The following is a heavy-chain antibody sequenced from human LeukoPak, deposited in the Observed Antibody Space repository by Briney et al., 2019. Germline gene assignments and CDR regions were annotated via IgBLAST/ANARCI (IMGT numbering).Heavy chain of an antibody. V-gene: IGHV3-53*04. CDR1: GFTASSNY. J-gene: IGHJ3*02. CDR3: AREVGGSAFDI. CDR2: IYSGGST. D-gene: IGHD3-16*01. Sequence: GGSLRLSCEASGFTASSNYMSWVRQAPGKGLEWVSIIYSGGSTYYADSVKGRFTISRHNSKNTLYLQMNSLRAEDTAVYYCAREVGGSAFDIWGQGTMVTVSS.